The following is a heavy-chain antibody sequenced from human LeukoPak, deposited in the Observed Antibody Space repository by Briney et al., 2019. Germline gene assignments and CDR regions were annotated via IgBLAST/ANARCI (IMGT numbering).Heavy chain of an antibody. Sequence: GGSLRLSCAASGFTFSSYAMHWVRQAPGKGLEWVSSISSSSSYIYYADSVKGRFTISRDNAKNSLYLQMNSLRAEDTAVYYCARVKSAAGYFDYWGQGTLVTVSS. J-gene: IGHJ4*02. D-gene: IGHD6-13*01. V-gene: IGHV3-21*01. CDR2: ISSSSSYI. CDR1: GFTFSSYA. CDR3: ARVKSAAGYFDY.